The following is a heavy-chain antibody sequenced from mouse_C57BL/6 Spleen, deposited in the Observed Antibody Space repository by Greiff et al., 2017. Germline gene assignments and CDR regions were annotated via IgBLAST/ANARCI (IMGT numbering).Heavy chain of an antibody. D-gene: IGHD1-1*01. V-gene: IGHV1-81*01. CDR1: GYTFTSYG. CDR3: TTEGNYGSSSYYAMDY. Sequence: VQLQQSGAELARPGASVKLSCKASGYTFTSYGICWVKQRTGKGLEWIGEIYPRSGNTYYNEKFKGKATLTADKSSSTAYMGLRRLPSEDSAVYFCTTEGNYGSSSYYAMDYWGQGTSVTVSS. CDR2: IYPRSGNT. J-gene: IGHJ4*01.